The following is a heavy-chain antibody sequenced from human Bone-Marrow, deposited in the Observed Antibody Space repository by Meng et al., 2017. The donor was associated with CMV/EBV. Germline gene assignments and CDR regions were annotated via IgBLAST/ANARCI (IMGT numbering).Heavy chain of an antibody. J-gene: IGHJ3*02. D-gene: IGHD6-19*01. V-gene: IGHV4-38-2*02. CDR1: AFPINTDYY. CDR3: ARTLSSLWNDAFDI. CDR2: IYYSGGT. Sequence: GSLRLSCTVSAFPINTDYYWGWIRQSPGKGLEWLGNIYYSGGTFYNPSLKSRVAISIDTSKNQFSLRLTSVTAADTAVYYCARTLSSLWNDAFDIWGKGTMVTVSS.